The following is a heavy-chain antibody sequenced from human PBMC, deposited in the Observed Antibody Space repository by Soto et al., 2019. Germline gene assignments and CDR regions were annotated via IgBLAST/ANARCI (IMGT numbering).Heavy chain of an antibody. CDR3: ARFRGSYGMDV. CDR1: GGTFSSYT. Sequence: QVQLVQSGVEVKKPGSSVKVSCKASGGTFSSYTISWVRQAPGQGLEWMGRIIPILGIANYAQKFQGRVTITADKSTSTAYMELSSLKDTAVYYCARFRGSYGMDVWGQGTTVTVSS. J-gene: IGHJ6*02. CDR2: IIPILGIA. D-gene: IGHD3-10*01. V-gene: IGHV1-69*02.